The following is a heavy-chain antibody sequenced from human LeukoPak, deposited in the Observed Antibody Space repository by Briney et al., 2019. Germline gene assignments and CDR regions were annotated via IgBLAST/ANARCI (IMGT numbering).Heavy chain of an antibody. CDR3: AKWLGGWFLSSMYYFDY. CDR2: ISGSGGST. J-gene: IGHJ4*02. CDR1: GFTFSSYA. D-gene: IGHD3-10*01. Sequence: GGSLRLSCAASGFTFSSYAMSWVRQAPGKGLEWVSAISGSGGSTYYADSVKGRFTISRDNSKNTLYLQMNSLRAEDTAVYYCAKWLGGWFLSSMYYFDYWGQGTLVTVSS. V-gene: IGHV3-23*01.